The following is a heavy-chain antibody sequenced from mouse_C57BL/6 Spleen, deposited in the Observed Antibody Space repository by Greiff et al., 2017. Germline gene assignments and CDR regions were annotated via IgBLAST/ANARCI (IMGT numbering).Heavy chain of an antibody. Sequence: VKLLESGAELVRPGASVKLSCKASGYTFTDYYINWVKQRPGQGLEWIARIYPGSGHTYYNEKFKGKATLTAEKSSSTAYMQLSSLASEGSAVYFCARGGLRRDPYAMDYWGQGTSVTVSS. CDR1: GYTFTDYY. J-gene: IGHJ4*01. CDR2: IYPGSGHT. D-gene: IGHD2-4*01. CDR3: ARGGLRRDPYAMDY. V-gene: IGHV1-76*01.